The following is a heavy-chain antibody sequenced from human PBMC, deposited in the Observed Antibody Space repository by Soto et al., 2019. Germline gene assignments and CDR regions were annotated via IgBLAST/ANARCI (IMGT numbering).Heavy chain of an antibody. D-gene: IGHD3-10*01. CDR1: GIPVSSNY. CDR2: LHSGGDT. Sequence: EVQLVESGGGLVQPGGSLRLSCAASGIPVSSNYMTWVRQAPGKGLEWVSVLHSGGDTYYANSVKGRFTISRHDSTNTRFLEMHRLTPDHTAVYYCARDGPYYYASRMDVWGQGTTVTVSS. CDR3: ARDGPYYYASRMDV. J-gene: IGHJ6*02. V-gene: IGHV3-53*04.